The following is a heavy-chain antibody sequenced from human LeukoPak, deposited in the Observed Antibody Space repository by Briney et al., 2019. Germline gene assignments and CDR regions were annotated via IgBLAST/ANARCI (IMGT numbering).Heavy chain of an antibody. D-gene: IGHD1-14*01. CDR2: INHSGST. CDR1: GGSFSGYY. Sequence: SETLSLTCAVYGGSFSGYYWSWIRQPPGKGLEWIGEINHSGSTNYNPSLKSRVTTSVDTSKNQLSLELTSVTAADTAVYYCARGRTSNWFDPWGQGTTVTVSS. CDR3: ARGRTSNWFDP. J-gene: IGHJ5*01. V-gene: IGHV4-34*01.